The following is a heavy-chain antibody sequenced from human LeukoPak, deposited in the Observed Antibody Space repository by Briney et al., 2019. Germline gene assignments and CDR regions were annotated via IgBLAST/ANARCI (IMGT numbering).Heavy chain of an antibody. V-gene: IGHV4-39*07. CDR3: VREGTMVRGATYFDY. D-gene: IGHD3-10*01. J-gene: IGHJ4*02. Sequence: SETLSLTCTVSGGSISSSSYYWGWIRQPPGKGLEWIGSIYYSGSTYYNPSLKSRVTMSVDTSNNQFSLKLTSVTAADTAVYYCVREGTMVRGATYFDYWGQGTLVTVSS. CDR1: GGSISSSSYY. CDR2: IYYSGST.